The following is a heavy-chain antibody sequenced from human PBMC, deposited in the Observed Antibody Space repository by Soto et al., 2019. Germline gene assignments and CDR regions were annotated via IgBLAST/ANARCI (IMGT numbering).Heavy chain of an antibody. CDR3: ARVPVMKSWGAGSSNNYYVGIDV. V-gene: IGHV4-34*02. J-gene: IGHJ6*02. CDR1: GGSFNDDY. CDR2: INDRGST. Sequence: QVQLQQWGAGLLKPSETLSLTCAVYGGSFNDDYWSWIRQPPGRGLEWIGQINDRGSTHYNPSLPSRVNISVATSENQFSLNLSSVPAADPAVYFCARVPVMKSWGAGSSNNYYVGIDVGGQATTVTVSS. D-gene: IGHD3-10*01.